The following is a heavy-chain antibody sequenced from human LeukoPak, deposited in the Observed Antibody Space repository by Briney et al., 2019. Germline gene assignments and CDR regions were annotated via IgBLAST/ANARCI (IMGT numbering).Heavy chain of an antibody. J-gene: IGHJ3*02. CDR2: ISAYNGNT. D-gene: IGHD3-22*01. V-gene: IGHV1-18*01. CDR1: GYTFTSYG. CDR3: ATDLYDTSGYYYVDAFDI. Sequence: ASVKVSCKASGYTFTSYGISWVRQAPGQGLEWMGWISAYNGNTNYAQKLQGRVTMTTDTSTSTAYMELRSLRSDDTAVYYCATDLYDTSGYYYVDAFDIWGQGTMVTVSS.